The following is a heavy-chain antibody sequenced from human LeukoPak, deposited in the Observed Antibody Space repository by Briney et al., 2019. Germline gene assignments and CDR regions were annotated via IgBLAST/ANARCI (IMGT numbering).Heavy chain of an antibody. V-gene: IGHV3-74*01. CDR1: GFTITSYW. CDR3: ARDRTHCGGDCFIDY. D-gene: IGHD2-21*02. J-gene: IGHJ4*02. Sequence: GGSLRLSCAASGFTITSYWMYWVRQAPGKGLVWDSRINSDGSSTTYADSVKGRFTISRDNAKNTLYLQMNSLRGEDTAVYYCARDRTHCGGDCFIDYWGQGTLVTVSS. CDR2: INSDGSST.